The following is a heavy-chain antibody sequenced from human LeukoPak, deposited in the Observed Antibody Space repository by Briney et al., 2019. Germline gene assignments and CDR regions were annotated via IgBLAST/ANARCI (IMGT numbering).Heavy chain of an antibody. CDR3: ARDNGIYYYDY. CDR1: GFTFSGYA. D-gene: IGHD2-8*01. V-gene: IGHV3-30*04. CDR2: ISYDGSNK. Sequence: PGGSLRLSCAASGFTFSGYAMHWVRQAPSKGLECVAVISYDGSNKYYADSVQGRFTISRDNSKNTLYLQMNSLRAEDTAVYYCARDNGIYYYDYWGQGTLVTVSS. J-gene: IGHJ4*02.